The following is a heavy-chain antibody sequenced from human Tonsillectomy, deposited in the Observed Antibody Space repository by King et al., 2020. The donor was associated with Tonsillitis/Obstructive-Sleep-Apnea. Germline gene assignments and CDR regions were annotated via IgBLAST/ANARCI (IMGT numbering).Heavy chain of an antibody. CDR2: ISAYNGNT. CDR1: GYTFTSYG. J-gene: IGHJ1*01. D-gene: IGHD3-3*01. CDR3: ARGISSGGYDFWSGYLFGDCAEYFQH. Sequence: VQLVESGAEVKKPGASVKVSCKASGYTFTSYGISWVRQAPGQGLEWMGWISAYNGNTNYAQKLQGRVTMTTDTSTSTAYMELRSLRSDDTAVYYCARGISSGGYDFWSGYLFGDCAEYFQHWGQGTLVTVSS. V-gene: IGHV1-18*01.